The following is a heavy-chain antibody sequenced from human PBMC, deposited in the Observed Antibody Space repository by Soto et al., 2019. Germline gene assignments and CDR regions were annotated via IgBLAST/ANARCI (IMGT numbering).Heavy chain of an antibody. J-gene: IGHJ6*02. V-gene: IGHV5-51*01. CDR3: ARGGKGVRDFYGLDV. CDR1: GYTFTTYW. CDR2: LYPGDSDT. D-gene: IGHD2-8*01. Sequence: ESLKISFVDYGYTFTTYWVAWVRQIPGKGLEWMGILYPGDSDTRYNPSFQGQVTISGDKSIRTAYLQWNSLKASDTAMYYCARGGKGVRDFYGLDVWGQGTTVTVSS.